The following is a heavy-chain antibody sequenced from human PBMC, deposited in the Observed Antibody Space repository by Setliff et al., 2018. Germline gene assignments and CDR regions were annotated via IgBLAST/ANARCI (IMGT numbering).Heavy chain of an antibody. V-gene: IGHV1-69*05. CDR1: GGTFSSYA. CDR3: ARIVVVISHPHYYYYYGMDV. D-gene: IGHD3-22*01. J-gene: IGHJ6*02. CDR2: IIPIFGTA. Sequence: ASVKVSCKASGGTFSSYAISWVRQAPGQGLEWMGGIIPIFGTANYAQKFQGRVTITTDESTSTAYMELSSLRSEDTAVYYCARIVVVISHPHYYYYYGMDVWGQGTTVTVSS.